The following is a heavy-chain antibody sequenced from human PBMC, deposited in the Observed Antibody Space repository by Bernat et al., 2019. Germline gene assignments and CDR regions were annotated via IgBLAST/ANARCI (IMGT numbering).Heavy chain of an antibody. CDR3: ASRIAVTGSWRGS. Sequence: EVQLVESGGGLVQPGGSLRLSCAASGFTFSSYEMNWVRQAPGKGLEWVSYISSSGGNTYYADSVKGRFTISRDTTKNSLYLQLNGLRAEDTAVYYCASRIAVTGSWRGSWGQGTLVTVSS. V-gene: IGHV3-48*03. CDR2: ISSSGGNT. CDR1: GFTFSSYE. J-gene: IGHJ5*02. D-gene: IGHD6-19*01.